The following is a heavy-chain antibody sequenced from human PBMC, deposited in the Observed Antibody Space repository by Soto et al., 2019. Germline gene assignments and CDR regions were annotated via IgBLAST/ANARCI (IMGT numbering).Heavy chain of an antibody. D-gene: IGHD6-6*01. V-gene: IGHV4-59*01. CDR2: IYYSGST. CDR1: GGSISSYY. CDR3: ARGGIAARQPFDY. Sequence: RSLTCTVSGGSISSYYWSWIRQPPGKGLEWIGYIYYSGSTNYNPSLKSRVTISVDTSKNQFSLKLSSVTAADTAVYYCARGGIAARQPFDYWGQGTLVTVSS. J-gene: IGHJ4*02.